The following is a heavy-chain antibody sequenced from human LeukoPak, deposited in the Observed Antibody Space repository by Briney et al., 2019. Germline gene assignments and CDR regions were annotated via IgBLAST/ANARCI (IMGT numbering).Heavy chain of an antibody. CDR2: IYDSGST. Sequence: SETLSLTCTVSGGSISSSSYYWGWIRQPPGKGLEWIGSIYDSGSTYYNPSLKSRVTISVDTSKNQFSLKLGSVTAADTAVYYCARRGGSYVRWFDPWGQGTLVTVSS. D-gene: IGHD1-26*01. J-gene: IGHJ5*02. V-gene: IGHV4-39*01. CDR3: ARRGGSYVRWFDP. CDR1: GGSISSSSYY.